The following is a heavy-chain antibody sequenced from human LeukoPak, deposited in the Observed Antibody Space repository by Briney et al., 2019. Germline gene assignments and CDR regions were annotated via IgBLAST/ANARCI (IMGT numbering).Heavy chain of an antibody. V-gene: IGHV4-39*07. CDR3: ARSLMVYAGGSYYFDY. Sequence: SETLSLTCTVSGGSISSSSYYWGWIRQPPGKGMEWIGSIYYSGSTNYNPSLKSRVTISVDTSKNQFSLKLSSVTAADTAVYYCARSLMVYAGGSYYFDYWGQGTLVTVSS. CDR1: GGSISSSSYY. J-gene: IGHJ4*02. CDR2: IYYSGST. D-gene: IGHD2-8*01.